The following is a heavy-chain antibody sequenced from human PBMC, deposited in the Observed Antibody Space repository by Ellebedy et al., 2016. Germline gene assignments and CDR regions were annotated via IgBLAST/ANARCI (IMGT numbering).Heavy chain of an antibody. D-gene: IGHD6-6*01. CDR3: ARDGSTSSGGPFDI. V-gene: IGHV3-30*04. J-gene: IGHJ3*02. CDR2: TTYDGSDK. Sequence: GRSLRLSXVASGFTFRIYPMHWVRQAPGKGLEWVAFTTYDGSDKFYADSVKGRFTISRDNFKNTFYLQMNSLRTEDTAVYYCARDGSTSSGGPFDIWGQGTTITVIS. CDR1: GFTFRIYP.